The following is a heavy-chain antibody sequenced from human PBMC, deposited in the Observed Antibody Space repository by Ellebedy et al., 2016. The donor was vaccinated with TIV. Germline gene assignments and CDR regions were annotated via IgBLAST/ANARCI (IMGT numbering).Heavy chain of an antibody. Sequence: GGSLRLSCAASGITFSSNWMHWVRQAPGKGLVWVSRINSDGGGTSYADSVKGRFTISRGNAKNTLYLQMNCLRAEDTAVYYCVRGARSSWYGYAFDIWGQGTMVTVSS. CDR2: INSDGGGT. CDR1: GITFSSNW. J-gene: IGHJ3*02. CDR3: VRGARSSWYGYAFDI. D-gene: IGHD6-13*01. V-gene: IGHV3-74*01.